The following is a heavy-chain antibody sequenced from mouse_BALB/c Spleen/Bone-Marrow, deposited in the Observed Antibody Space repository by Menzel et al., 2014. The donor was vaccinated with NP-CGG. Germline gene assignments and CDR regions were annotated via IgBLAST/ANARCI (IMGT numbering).Heavy chain of an antibody. Sequence: EVQLQESGPSLVKPSQTLSLTCSVTGDSITSGYWNWIRKFPGNKLEYMGYISHSGSTYYNPSLKSRISITRDSSKNQYYLQLNSVTIGDTATYYCASGIYYYGRSSYWYPDVWGAGTTVTVSS. CDR1: GDSITSGY. CDR3: ASGIYYYGRSSYWYPDV. CDR2: ISHSGST. J-gene: IGHJ1*01. V-gene: IGHV3-8*02. D-gene: IGHD1-1*01.